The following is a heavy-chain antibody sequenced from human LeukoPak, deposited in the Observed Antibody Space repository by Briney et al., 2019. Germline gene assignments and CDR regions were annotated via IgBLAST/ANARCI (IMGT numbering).Heavy chain of an antibody. Sequence: GGSLRLSCAASGFTFSDYYMSWIRQAPGKGLEWVSYISSSGSTIYYADSVKGRFTISRDNAKNSLYLQMNSLRAEDTAVYYCAKEGRTHSSGWYYYYYMDVWGKGTTVTISS. CDR2: ISSSGSTI. D-gene: IGHD6-19*01. CDR1: GFTFSDYY. J-gene: IGHJ6*03. CDR3: AKEGRTHSSGWYYYYYMDV. V-gene: IGHV3-11*04.